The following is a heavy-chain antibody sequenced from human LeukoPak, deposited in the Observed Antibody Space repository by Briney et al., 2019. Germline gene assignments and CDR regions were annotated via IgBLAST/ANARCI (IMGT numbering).Heavy chain of an antibody. Sequence: SVKVSCKASGGTFSSYAISWVRQAPGQGLEWMGGIIPIFGTANYAQKFQGRVTITTDESTSTAYMELSSLRSEDTAVYYCASRVGYCSGGSCYGGFDYWGQGTLVTVSS. CDR1: GGTFSSYA. D-gene: IGHD2-15*01. CDR3: ASRVGYCSGGSCYGGFDY. V-gene: IGHV1-69*05. J-gene: IGHJ4*02. CDR2: IIPIFGTA.